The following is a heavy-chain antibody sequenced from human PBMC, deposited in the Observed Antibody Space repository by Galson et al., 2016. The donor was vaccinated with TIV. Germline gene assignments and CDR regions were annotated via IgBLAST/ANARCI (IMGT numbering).Heavy chain of an antibody. CDR3: VRDLEERYRDSRGGFYGLDV. D-gene: IGHD3-16*02. J-gene: IGHJ6*02. V-gene: IGHV3-23*01. Sequence: SLRLSCAASGFTFRSFAMTWVRQAPGMAPEWVATISNGRTYYVDSLKGRFTISRDNPRNTVFLQMNSLRAGDTATYYCVRDLEERYRDSRGGFYGLDVWGHGTTVIVSS. CDR1: GFTFRSFA. CDR2: ISNGRT.